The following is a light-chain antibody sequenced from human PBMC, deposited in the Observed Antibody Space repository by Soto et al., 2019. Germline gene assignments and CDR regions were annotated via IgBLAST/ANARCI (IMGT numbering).Light chain of an antibody. CDR1: QSVSSN. V-gene: IGKV3-15*01. CDR2: GAF. J-gene: IGKJ1*01. Sequence: EILMTQSPVTLSVSPGERATLSCRASQSVSSNLAWYQQKPGQAPSLLIYGAFTRATGIPARFSGTGSGTEFTLTISSLQSEDFELYXXXXXXXXXXWXFXXGTKVDIK. CDR3: XXXXXXXXWX.